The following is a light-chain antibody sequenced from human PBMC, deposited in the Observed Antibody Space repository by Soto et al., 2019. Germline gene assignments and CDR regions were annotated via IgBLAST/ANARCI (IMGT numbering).Light chain of an antibody. CDR3: QHYNIYPLT. J-gene: IGKJ4*01. V-gene: IGKV1-5*03. CDR2: QAS. Sequence: DIQMTQSPSTLSASVGDRVTITCRASQSVSSWLAWYQQKPGKAPKLLIYQASSLESGVPSRFSGSGSGTEYTLTISSLQPDDFATYYCQHYNIYPLTFGGGTKVEIK. CDR1: QSVSSW.